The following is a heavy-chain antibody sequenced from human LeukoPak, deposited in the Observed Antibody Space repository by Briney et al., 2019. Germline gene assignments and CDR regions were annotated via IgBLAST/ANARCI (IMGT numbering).Heavy chain of an antibody. Sequence: SETLSLTCTVSGGSISSSSYYWGWIRQPPGKGLEWIGSIYYSGSTYYNPSLKSRVTISVDTSKNQFSLKLSSVTAADTAVYYCARNLVVVTAIPDYFDYWGQGTLVTVSS. CDR2: IYYSGST. J-gene: IGHJ4*02. CDR1: GGSISSSSYY. D-gene: IGHD2-21*02. CDR3: ARNLVVVTAIPDYFDY. V-gene: IGHV4-39*01.